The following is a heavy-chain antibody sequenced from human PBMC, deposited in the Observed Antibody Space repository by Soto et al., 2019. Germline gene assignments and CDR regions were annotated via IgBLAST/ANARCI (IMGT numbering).Heavy chain of an antibody. D-gene: IGHD2-2*01. J-gene: IGHJ1*01. V-gene: IGHV4-61*01. CDR3: ARALGEYCSSTSCYVLYFQH. CDR2: IYYSGST. CDR1: GGSVSSGIYY. Sequence: SETLSLTSPVSGGSVSSGIYYWSWLRQPPGKGLEWIGYIYYSGSTNYNPSLKSRVTISVDTSKNQFSLKLSSVTAADTAVYYCARALGEYCSSTSCYVLYFQHWGQGTLVTVSS.